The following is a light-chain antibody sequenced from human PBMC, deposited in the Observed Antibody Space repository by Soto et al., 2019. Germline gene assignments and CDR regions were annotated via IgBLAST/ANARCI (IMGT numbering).Light chain of an antibody. J-gene: IGLJ2*01. V-gene: IGLV3-21*04. Sequence: SYELTQPPSVSVAPGKTARITCGGNNIGSKSVHWYQQKPGQAPVLVIYYDSDRPSGIPERFSGSNSGNTATLTISRVEAGDEADYYCQVWHSSSDYVVXXXGTKLTVL. CDR1: NIGSKS. CDR3: QVWHSSSDYVV. CDR2: YDS.